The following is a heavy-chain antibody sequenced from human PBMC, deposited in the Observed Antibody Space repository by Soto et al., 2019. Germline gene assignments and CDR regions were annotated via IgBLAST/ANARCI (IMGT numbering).Heavy chain of an antibody. J-gene: IGHJ5*02. V-gene: IGHV3-30-3*01. Sequence: GGSLRLSCAASGFTFSRYAMHWVRQAPGKGLEWMAVVSYDGSTKRYADAVKGRFTISRDNSRNTLFLQMNSLRVEETAVYYCARSDYADPIDHWGQGTLVTVSS. CDR1: GFTFSRYA. CDR2: VSYDGSTK. CDR3: ARSDYADPIDH. D-gene: IGHD4-17*01.